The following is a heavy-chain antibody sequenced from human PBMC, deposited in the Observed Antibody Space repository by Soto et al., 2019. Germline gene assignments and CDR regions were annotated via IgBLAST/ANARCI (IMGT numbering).Heavy chain of an antibody. D-gene: IGHD2-15*01. J-gene: IGHJ6*02. V-gene: IGHV3-23*01. CDR2: ISGSGGST. CDR3: AKSDCSGGSCYRNGMDV. CDR1: GFTFSSYA. Sequence: GGSLRLSCAASGFTFSSYAMSWVRQAPGKGLEWVSAISGSGGSTYYADSVKGRFTISRDNSKNTLYLQMNSLRAEDTAVYYCAKSDCSGGSCYRNGMDVWGQGTTVTVSS.